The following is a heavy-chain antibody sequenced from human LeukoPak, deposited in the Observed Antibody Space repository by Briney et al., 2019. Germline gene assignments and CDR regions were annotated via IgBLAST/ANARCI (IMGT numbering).Heavy chain of an antibody. J-gene: IGHJ4*02. CDR1: GFTFSSYW. D-gene: IGHD3-22*01. V-gene: IGHV3-7*01. CDR2: IKQDGSEK. CDR3: ARVVTMVVVGDFDY. Sequence: GGSLRLSCAASGFTFSSYWMSWVRQPPGKGLEWVANIKQDGSEKYYVDSVKGRFTISRDNAKNSLYLQMNSLRAEDTAVYYCARVVTMVVVGDFDYWGQGTLVTVSS.